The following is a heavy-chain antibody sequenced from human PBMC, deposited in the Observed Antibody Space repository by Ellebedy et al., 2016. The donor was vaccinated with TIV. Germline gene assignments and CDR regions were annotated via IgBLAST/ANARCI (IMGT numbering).Heavy chain of an antibody. J-gene: IGHJ6*02. CDR1: GFTFSSYA. V-gene: IGHV3-23*01. D-gene: IGHD6-13*01. Sequence: GESLKISCAASGFTFSSYAMSWVRQAPGKGLEWVSAISGSGGSTYYADSVKGRFTISRDNSKNTLCLQMNSLRAEDTAVYYCAKDRESSSWDGKGSYYYGMDVWGQGTTVTVSS. CDR2: ISGSGGST. CDR3: AKDRESSSWDGKGSYYYGMDV.